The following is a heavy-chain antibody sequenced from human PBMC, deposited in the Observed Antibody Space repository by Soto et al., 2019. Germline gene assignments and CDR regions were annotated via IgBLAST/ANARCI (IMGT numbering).Heavy chain of an antibody. V-gene: IGHV4-31*03. D-gene: IGHD3-10*01. J-gene: IGHJ6*02. CDR2: IYYSGST. Sequence: QVQLQESGPGLVKPSQTLSLTCTVSGGSISSGGYYWSWIRQHPGKGLEGIGYIYYSGSTYYNPSLKSRVTISVDTSKNQFSLKLSSVTAADTAVYYCASESLSRSGSYYQYYYYGMDVWGQGTTVTVSS. CDR3: ASESLSRSGSYYQYYYYGMDV. CDR1: GGSISSGGYY.